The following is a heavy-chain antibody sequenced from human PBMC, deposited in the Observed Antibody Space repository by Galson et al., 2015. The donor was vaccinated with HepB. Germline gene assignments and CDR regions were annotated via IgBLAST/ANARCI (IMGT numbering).Heavy chain of an antibody. CDR2: IWKDGSNK. J-gene: IGHJ4*02. CDR3: AREDATITVAALEY. V-gene: IGHV3-33*01. D-gene: IGHD6-19*01. CDR1: GFAFGNYG. Sequence: SLRLSCAASGFAFGNYGMHWVRQAPGKGLEWMALIWKDGSNKHYADSLKGRFRISRDNTKNTLFLGADSRRAEDTAVYFCAREDATITVAALEYWGQGGLVTVSS.